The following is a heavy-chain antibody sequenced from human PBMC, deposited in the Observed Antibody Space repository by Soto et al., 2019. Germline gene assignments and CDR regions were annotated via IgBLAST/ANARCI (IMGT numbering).Heavy chain of an antibody. CDR1: GYSFTSYR. Sequence: GESLKISCKGSGYSFTSYRIGWVRQVPGKGLEWMGIISPGDSDTKYSQSFQGQVTISADKSISTAYLQWNSLRASDTAMYYCARHATYYDILSGYYFDYWGQGTLVTVSS. CDR2: ISPGDSDT. D-gene: IGHD3-9*01. J-gene: IGHJ4*02. CDR3: ARHATYYDILSGYYFDY. V-gene: IGHV5-51*01.